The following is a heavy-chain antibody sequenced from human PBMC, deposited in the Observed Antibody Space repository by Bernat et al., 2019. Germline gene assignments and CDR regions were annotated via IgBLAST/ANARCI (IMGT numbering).Heavy chain of an antibody. CDR3: ASPADPWGRAFDI. CDR1: GFTFSSYS. D-gene: IGHD3-16*01. V-gene: IGHV3-21*01. J-gene: IGHJ3*02. Sequence: EVQLVESGGGLVKPGGSLGLSCAASGFTFSSYSMNWVRQAPGKGLEWVSSISSSSSYIYYADSVKGRFTISRDNAKNSLYLQMNSLRAEDTAVYYCASPADPWGRAFDIWGQGTMVTVSS. CDR2: ISSSSSYI.